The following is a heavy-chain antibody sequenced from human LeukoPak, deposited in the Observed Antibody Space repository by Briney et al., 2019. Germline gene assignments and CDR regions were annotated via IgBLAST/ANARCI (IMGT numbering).Heavy chain of an antibody. D-gene: IGHD3-10*01. CDR2: ISYDGSNK. Sequence: GGSLRLSCAASGFTFSSYGMHWVRQAPGKGLEGVAVISYDGSNKYYADSVKGRFTISRDNSKNTLYLQMNSLRAEDTAVYYCATSYGSGSYYICSYWGQGTLVTVSS. J-gene: IGHJ4*02. V-gene: IGHV3-30*03. CDR1: GFTFSSYG. CDR3: ATSYGSGSYYICSY.